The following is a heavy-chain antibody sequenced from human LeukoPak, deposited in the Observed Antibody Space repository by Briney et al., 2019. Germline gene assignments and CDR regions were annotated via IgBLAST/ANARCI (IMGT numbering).Heavy chain of an antibody. J-gene: IGHJ4*02. CDR3: ARLKRITMVRGVIKNYFDY. CDR2: INPNSGGT. CDR1: GYTFTGDY. V-gene: IGHV1-2*02. D-gene: IGHD3-10*01. Sequence: ASVKVSCKASGYTFTGDYMHWVRQAPGQGLEWMGWINPNSGGTNYAQKFQGRVTMTRDTSISTAYMELSRLRSDDTAVYYCARLKRITMVRGVIKNYFDYWGQGTLVTVSS.